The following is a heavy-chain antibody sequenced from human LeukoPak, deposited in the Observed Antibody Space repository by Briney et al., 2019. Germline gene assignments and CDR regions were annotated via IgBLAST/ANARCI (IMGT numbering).Heavy chain of an antibody. CDR3: AKDSGYSYGTAFDY. J-gene: IGHJ4*02. D-gene: IGHD5-18*01. V-gene: IGHV3-53*01. CDR2: IYSGGST. Sequence: PGGSLRLSCAASGFTVSSNYMSWVRQAPGKGLEWVSVIYSGGSTYYADSVKGRFTISRDNSKNTLYLQMNSLRAEDTAVYYCAKDSGYSYGTAFDYWGQGTLVTVSS. CDR1: GFTVSSNY.